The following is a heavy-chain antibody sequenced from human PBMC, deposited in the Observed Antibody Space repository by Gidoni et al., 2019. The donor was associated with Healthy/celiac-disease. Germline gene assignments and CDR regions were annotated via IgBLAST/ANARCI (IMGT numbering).Heavy chain of an antibody. V-gene: IGHV3-23*01. CDR3: AKDLLPHSYYYYGWDV. CDR1: GFTFSSYA. Sequence: EVELLESGGGLVQPGGSLSLSCAASGFTFSSYAMTWVRQAPGKGLEWVSTISGSGGRTYYADSVKGRFAISRDNFKNTLYLQTNSLRAEDTAIYFCAKDLLPHSYYYYGWDVWGQGTTVTVSS. CDR2: ISGSGGRT. J-gene: IGHJ6*02.